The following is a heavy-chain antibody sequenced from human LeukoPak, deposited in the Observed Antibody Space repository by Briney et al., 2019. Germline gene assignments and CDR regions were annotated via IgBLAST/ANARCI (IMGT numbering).Heavy chain of an antibody. CDR1: GYSLSNYG. Sequence: TGGSLRLSCAASGYSLSNYGMHWVRQAPGKGLEWVAVIWYDGGNKYYGDSVKGRFTISRDTSKNTMYLQMNSLRAEDTAVYYCARVGDGAIGYWGQGTLVTVSS. CDR3: ARVGDGAIGY. J-gene: IGHJ4*02. D-gene: IGHD4/OR15-4a*01. CDR2: IWYDGGNK. V-gene: IGHV3-33*01.